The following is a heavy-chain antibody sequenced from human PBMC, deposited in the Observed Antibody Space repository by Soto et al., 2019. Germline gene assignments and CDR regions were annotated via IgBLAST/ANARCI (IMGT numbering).Heavy chain of an antibody. V-gene: IGHV6-1*01. D-gene: IGHD6-19*01. CDR2: TYYRSKWCN. J-gene: IGHJ4*02. CDR3: ARDGVAVAGTWAGFDY. CDR1: GDSVSSNSAA. Sequence: SQTLSLTCAISGDSVSSNSAAWNWIRQSPSRGLEWLGRTYYRSKWCNDYAVSVKSRITINPDTSKNQFSLQLNSVTPEDTAVYYCARDGVAVAGTWAGFDYWGQGTLVTVSS.